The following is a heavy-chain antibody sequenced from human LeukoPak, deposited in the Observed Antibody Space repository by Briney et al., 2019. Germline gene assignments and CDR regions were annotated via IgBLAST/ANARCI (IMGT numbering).Heavy chain of an antibody. V-gene: IGHV3-23*01. CDR2: ISGSGGST. Sequence: GGSLRLSCAASGFTFSSYAMSWVRRAPGKGLEWVSAISGSGGSTYYADSVKGRFTISRDNSKNTLYLQMNSLRAEDTAVYYCAKDYDFWSSYPTYWGQGTLVTVSS. CDR3: AKDYDFWSSYPTY. J-gene: IGHJ1*01. CDR1: GFTFSSYA. D-gene: IGHD3-3*01.